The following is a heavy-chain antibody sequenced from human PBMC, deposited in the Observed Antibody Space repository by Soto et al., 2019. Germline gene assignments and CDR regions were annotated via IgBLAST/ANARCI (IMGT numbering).Heavy chain of an antibody. CDR2: INPDNGNT. V-gene: IGHV1-3*01. J-gene: IGHJ5*02. CDR1: GYTFTRYT. CDR3: ARGIATGQLDP. Sequence: ASVKVSCKASGYTFTRYTMNWVRQAPGQRLEWMGWINPDNGNTKSSQKFQDRVIITRDTSASTTYMDLSSLRSEDTAVYYCARGIATGQLDPWGQGTLVTVSS. D-gene: IGHD2-15*01.